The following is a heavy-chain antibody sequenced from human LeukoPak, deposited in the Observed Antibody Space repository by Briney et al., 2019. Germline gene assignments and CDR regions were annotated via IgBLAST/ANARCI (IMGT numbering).Heavy chain of an antibody. CDR2: VSNSGDYI. D-gene: IGHD2-8*01. J-gene: IGHJ4*02. CDR3: ARALIGYYFDY. Sequence: GGSLRLSCATSGFIFSHHGMNWVRQAPGKGLEWVSSVSNSGDYIHYADSVKGRFTISRDNSKNSLYLQMNSLRAEDTAVYYCARALIGYYFDYWGQGTLVTVSS. CDR1: GFIFSHHG. V-gene: IGHV3-21*06.